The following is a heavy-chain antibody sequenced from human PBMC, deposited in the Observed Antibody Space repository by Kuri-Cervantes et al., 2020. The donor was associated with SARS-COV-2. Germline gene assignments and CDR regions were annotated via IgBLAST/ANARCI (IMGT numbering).Heavy chain of an antibody. J-gene: IGHJ4*02. CDR2: INSDGSST. Sequence: GSLCLSCAASGFTISSYWKHWVRQAPGKGLVWVSRINSDGSSTSYADSVKGLFTISRDNSKNTLYLQMNILRAEDTAVYYCARSIIAVAGFGGRDYWGQGALVTVSS. CDR1: GFTISSYW. D-gene: IGHD6-19*01. V-gene: IGHV3-74*01. CDR3: ARSIIAVAGFGGRDY.